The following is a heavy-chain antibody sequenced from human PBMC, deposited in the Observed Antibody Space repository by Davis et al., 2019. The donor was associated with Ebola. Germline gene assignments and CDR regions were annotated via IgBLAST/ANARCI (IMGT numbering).Heavy chain of an antibody. CDR1: GYTFTSYD. CDR2: MNPNSGNT. J-gene: IGHJ6*02. CDR3: ARGGYGDYAGFGYYYYYGMDV. D-gene: IGHD4-17*01. V-gene: IGHV1-8*01. Sequence: ASVKVSCKASGYTFTSYDINWVRQATGQGLEWMGWMNPNSGNTGYAQKFQGRVTMTRNTSISTAYMELSSLRSEDTAVYYCARGGYGDYAGFGYYYYYGMDVWGQGATVTVSS.